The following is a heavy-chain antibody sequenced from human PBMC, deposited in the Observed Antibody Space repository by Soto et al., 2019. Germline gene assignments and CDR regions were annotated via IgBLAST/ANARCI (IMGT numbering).Heavy chain of an antibody. D-gene: IGHD6-13*01. Sequence: QVQLVQSGAEVKKPGASVKVSCKASGYTFTSYGISWVRQAPGQGLEWMGWISAYNGNTNYAQNLQGRVTMTTDTSTSTAYMELRSLRSDDTAVYYCARGRLAAAGKNLSVPSSFSYWGQGTLVTVSS. CDR2: ISAYNGNT. CDR3: ARGRLAAAGKNLSVPSSFSY. J-gene: IGHJ4*02. CDR1: GYTFTSYG. V-gene: IGHV1-18*01.